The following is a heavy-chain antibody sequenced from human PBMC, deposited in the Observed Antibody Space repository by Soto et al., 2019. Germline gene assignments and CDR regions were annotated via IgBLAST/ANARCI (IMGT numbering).Heavy chain of an antibody. CDR1: GYTFTGYY. J-gene: IGHJ5*02. CDR3: ARALRLGELSFKP. CDR2: INPNSGGT. V-gene: IGHV1-2*02. Sequence: ASVKVSGKASGYTFTGYYMHWVRQAPGQGLEWMGWINPNSGGTNYAQKFQGRVTMTRDTSISTAYMELSRLRSDDTAVYYCARALRLGELSFKPWGQGTLVTVSS. D-gene: IGHD3-16*02.